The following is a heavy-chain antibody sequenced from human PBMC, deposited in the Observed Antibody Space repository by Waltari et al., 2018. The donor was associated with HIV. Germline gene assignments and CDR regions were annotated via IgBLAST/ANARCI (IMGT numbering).Heavy chain of an antibody. CDR3: ARAPDGVVAGGWFDP. Sequence: QVQLQESGPGLVKPSGTLSLTCAVPGGSISSSNWWRWVRQPPGKGLEWIGEIYHIGSTNYNPSLKSRFTISVDKSKNQFSLKLSSVTAADTAVYYCARAPDGVVAGGWFDPWGQGTLVTVSS. CDR1: GGSISSSNW. V-gene: IGHV4-4*02. CDR2: IYHIGST. J-gene: IGHJ5*02. D-gene: IGHD2-15*01.